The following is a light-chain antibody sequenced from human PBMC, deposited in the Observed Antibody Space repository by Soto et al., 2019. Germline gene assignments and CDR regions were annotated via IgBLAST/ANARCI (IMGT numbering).Light chain of an antibody. CDR3: LLDFRYFWA. CDR2: AAS. V-gene: IGKV1-6*01. J-gene: IGKJ1*01. Sequence: AIQLTQSPSSLSASVGDTVTITCRASQAIRTALGWYQQKPGKVPKLLIYAASTLQSGVPSRFSGSGSGTDFTLTISSLQPEDFATYYCLLDFRYFWAFGQGTKVDIK. CDR1: QAIRTA.